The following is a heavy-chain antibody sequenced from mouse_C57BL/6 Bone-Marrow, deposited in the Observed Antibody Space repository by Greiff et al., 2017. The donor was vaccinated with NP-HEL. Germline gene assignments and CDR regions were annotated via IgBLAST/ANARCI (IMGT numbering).Heavy chain of an antibody. J-gene: IGHJ2*01. CDR1: GYTFTSYG. D-gene: IGHD1-1*02. V-gene: IGHV1-81*01. CDR2: IYPRSGNT. CDR3: ASRVGY. Sequence: QVQLQQSGAELARPGASVKLSCKASGYTFTSYGISWVKQRTGQGLEWIGEIYPRSGNTYYNEKFKGKATLTADKSSSTAYMELRSLTSEDSAVYFCASRVGYWGQGTTLTVSS.